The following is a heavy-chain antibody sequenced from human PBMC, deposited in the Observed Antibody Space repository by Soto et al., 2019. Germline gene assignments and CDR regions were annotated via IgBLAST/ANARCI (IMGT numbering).Heavy chain of an antibody. CDR1: GGSISSGGYY. CDR3: ARETYYYDSSGYKNDFDY. Sequence: QVQLQESGPGLVKPSQTLSLTCTVSGGSISSGGYYWSWIRQHPGKGLEWIGYIYYSGGTYYNPSLKSRVTISVDTSKNQFSLKLSSVTAADTAVYYCARETYYYDSSGYKNDFDYWGQGTLVTVSS. D-gene: IGHD3-22*01. V-gene: IGHV4-31*03. CDR2: IYYSGGT. J-gene: IGHJ4*02.